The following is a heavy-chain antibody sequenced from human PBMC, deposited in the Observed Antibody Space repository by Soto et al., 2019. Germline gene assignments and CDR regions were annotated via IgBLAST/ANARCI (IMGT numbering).Heavy chain of an antibody. D-gene: IGHD6-19*01. CDR2: ILYSGST. CDR1: GGSITRNNHY. V-gene: IGHV4-39*01. CDR3: ARLGSSGCYQGSYFDY. J-gene: IGHJ4*02. Sequence: QLQLQESGPGLVKPSETLSLTCIVSGGSITRNNHYWGWIRQSPGKGLEWIGSILYSGSTNYNPSLKSRVTLSVETSKNQFFLKMSSVTAADTAVYYCARLGSSGCYQGSYFDYWGQGTLVTVSA.